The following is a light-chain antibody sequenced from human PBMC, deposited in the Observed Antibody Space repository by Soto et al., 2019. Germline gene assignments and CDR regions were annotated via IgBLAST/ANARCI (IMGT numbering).Light chain of an antibody. J-gene: IGKJ4*01. Sequence: EIVLTQSPATLSLSPGERATLSCRASQSVSSYLAWYQQKPGQAPRLLIYDASNRATGIPARFSGSGSGTDFTLTISCLEPEDFAVYYCQQRSNWPGITFGGGTKVEIK. CDR2: DAS. CDR1: QSVSSY. V-gene: IGKV3-11*01. CDR3: QQRSNWPGIT.